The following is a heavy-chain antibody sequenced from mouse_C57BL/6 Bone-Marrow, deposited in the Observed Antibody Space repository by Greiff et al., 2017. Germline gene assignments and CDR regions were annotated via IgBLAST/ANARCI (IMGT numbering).Heavy chain of an antibody. D-gene: IGHD1-1*01. J-gene: IGHJ3*01. CDR3: SGDYSGSSYDCFAY. Sequence: VQLQQSGAELVKPGASVKLSCKASGYTFTGYWLAWVKQRPGNGLEWIGELFPGSGSTNYTEKFKGKATFTVDTSSNTAYMQLSRLTSEDSAICYGSGDYSGSSYDCFAYWGQGTLVTVSA. CDR2: LFPGSGST. V-gene: IGHV1-9*01. CDR1: GYTFTGYW.